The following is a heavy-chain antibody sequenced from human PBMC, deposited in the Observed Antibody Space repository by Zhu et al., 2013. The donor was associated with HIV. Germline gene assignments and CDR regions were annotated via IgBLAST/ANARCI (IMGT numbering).Heavy chain of an antibody. CDR2: MNPNSGDT. V-gene: IGHV1-2*02. J-gene: IGHJ6*02. CDR1: GYTFSGYY. Sequence: QVQLVQSGAEVTKPGASVKVSCRASGYTFSGYYFHWVRQAPGQGLEWMGCMNPNSGDTNYEQKFEGRVTMTSDTSISTAYMELSRLTSDDTAVYYCATDRVAVVGNGGYYGVDVWGQGSTVIVSS. D-gene: IGHD6-19*01. CDR3: ATDRVAVVGNGGYYGVDV.